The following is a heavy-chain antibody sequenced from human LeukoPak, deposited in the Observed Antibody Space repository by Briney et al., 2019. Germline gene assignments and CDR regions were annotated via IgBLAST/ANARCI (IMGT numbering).Heavy chain of an antibody. CDR1: GFTFSSYA. D-gene: IGHD2-15*01. CDR3: AIDVVVVAATQSLDY. Sequence: GGSLRLSCAASGFTFSSYAMSWVRQAPGKGLEWVSAISGSGGSTYYADSVKGRFTISRDNSKDTLYLQMNSLRAEDTAVYYCAIDVVVVAATQSLDYWGQGTLVTVSS. CDR2: ISGSGGST. J-gene: IGHJ4*02. V-gene: IGHV3-23*01.